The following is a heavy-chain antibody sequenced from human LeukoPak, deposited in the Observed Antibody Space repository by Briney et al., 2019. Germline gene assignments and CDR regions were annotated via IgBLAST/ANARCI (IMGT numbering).Heavy chain of an antibody. D-gene: IGHD6-19*01. CDR2: IYYSGST. CDR3: GRGPRLIAVADFDAFDI. J-gene: IGHJ3*02. Sequence: SETLSLTCTVSGGSISSSSYYWGWIRQPPGKGLEWIGSIYYSGSTYYNPSLKSRVTISVDTSKNQFSLKLSSVTAADTAVYYCGRGPRLIAVADFDAFDIGGQGKRVTVSS. V-gene: IGHV4-39*07. CDR1: GGSISSSSYY.